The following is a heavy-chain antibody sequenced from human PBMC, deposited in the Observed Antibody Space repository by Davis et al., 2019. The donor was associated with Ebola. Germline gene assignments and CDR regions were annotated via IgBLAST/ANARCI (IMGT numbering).Heavy chain of an antibody. Sequence: SLKVSCKGSGYSFTSYWISWVRQMPGKGLEWMGRIDPSDSYTNYSPSFQGHVTISADKSISTAYLQWSSLKASDTAMYYCARQLSYYYALGVWGQGTTVTVSA. CDR3: ARQLSYYYALGV. V-gene: IGHV5-10-1*01. J-gene: IGHJ6*01. D-gene: IGHD3-16*02. CDR1: GYSFTSYW. CDR2: IDPSDSYT.